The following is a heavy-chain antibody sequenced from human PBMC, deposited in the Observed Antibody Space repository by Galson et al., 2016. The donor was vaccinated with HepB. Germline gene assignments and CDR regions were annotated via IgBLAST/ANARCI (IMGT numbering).Heavy chain of an antibody. CDR1: GGSISNYY. J-gene: IGHJ4*02. D-gene: IGHD2-15*01. CDR2: IFYSGSI. CDR3: ARGLGFCSGGTCYPSFGVDF. Sequence: SETLSLTCTVSGGSISNYYWSWIRQPPGKGLEYIGYIFYSGSINYNPSLKSRVTILIDTSKNQFSLKLYSLTAADTAVYYCARGLGFCSGGTCYPSFGVDFWGQGTLVTVSS. V-gene: IGHV4-59*12.